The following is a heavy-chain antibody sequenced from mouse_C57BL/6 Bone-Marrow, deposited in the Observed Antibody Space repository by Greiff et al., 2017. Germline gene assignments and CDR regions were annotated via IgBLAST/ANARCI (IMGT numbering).Heavy chain of an antibody. V-gene: IGHV1-55*01. Sequence: QVQLQQPGAELVKPGASVKMSCKASGYTFTSYWITWVKQRPGQGLEWIGDIYPGSGSTNYNEKFKSKATLTVDTSSSTAYMQLSSLTSEDSAVYYCARREIYYGLWFAYWGQGTLVTVSA. J-gene: IGHJ3*01. D-gene: IGHD1-1*02. CDR1: GYTFTSYW. CDR3: ARREIYYGLWFAY. CDR2: IYPGSGST.